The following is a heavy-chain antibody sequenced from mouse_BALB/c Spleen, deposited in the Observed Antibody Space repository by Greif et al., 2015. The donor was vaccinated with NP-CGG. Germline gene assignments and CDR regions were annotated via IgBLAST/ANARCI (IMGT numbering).Heavy chain of an antibody. J-gene: IGHJ2*01. D-gene: IGHD2-3*01. CDR2: INPSTGYT. CDR1: GYTFTSYW. V-gene: IGHV1-7*01. CDR3: ASRGGYYYFDY. Sequence: QVHVKQSGAELAKPGASVKMSCKASGYTFTSYWMHWVKQRPGQGLEWIGYINPSTGYTEYNQKFKDKATLTADKSSSTAYMQLSSLTSEDSAVYYCASRGGYYYFDYWGQGTTLTVSS.